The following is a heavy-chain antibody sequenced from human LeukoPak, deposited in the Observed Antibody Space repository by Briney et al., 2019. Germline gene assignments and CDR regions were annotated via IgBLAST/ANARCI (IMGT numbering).Heavy chain of an antibody. CDR3: AREASGWFPYYYYYYYMDV. D-gene: IGHD6-19*01. J-gene: IGHJ6*03. V-gene: IGHV1-8*01. CDR1: GYTFTSYD. CDR2: MNPNSGNT. Sequence: GASVKVSCKASGYTFTSYDINWVRQATGQGLEWMGWMNPNSGNTGYAQKFQGRVTMTRNTSISTAYMELSSLRSEDTAVYYCAREASGWFPYYYYYYYMDVWGKGTTVTISS.